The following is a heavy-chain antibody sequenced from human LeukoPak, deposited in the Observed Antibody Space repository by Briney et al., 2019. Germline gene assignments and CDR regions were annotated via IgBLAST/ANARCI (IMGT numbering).Heavy chain of an antibody. J-gene: IGHJ5*02. CDR1: GGSISSGSYY. D-gene: IGHD5-18*01. V-gene: IGHV4-39*07. CDR3: ARARDTAMVKRVVTRGLFSHWFDP. Sequence: SETLSLTCTVSGGSISSGSYYWGWIRQPPGKGLEWIGSIYHSGSTYYNPSLKSRVTISVDTSKNQFSLKLSSVTAADTAVYYCARARDTAMVKRVVTRGLFSHWFDPWGQGTLVTVSS. CDR2: IYHSGST.